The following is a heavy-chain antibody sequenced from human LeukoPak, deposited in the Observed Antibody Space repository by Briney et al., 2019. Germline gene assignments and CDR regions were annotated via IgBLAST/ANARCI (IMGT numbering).Heavy chain of an antibody. Sequence: GGSLRFSCAASGFTFSSYSMNWVRQAPGKGLEWVSFISSSSSYIYYADSVKGRFTISRDNAKNSLYLQVNSLRAEDTAVYYCARDGQDFYGSGSPDYWGQGTLVTVSS. D-gene: IGHD3-10*01. CDR2: ISSSSSYI. V-gene: IGHV3-21*01. CDR3: ARDGQDFYGSGSPDY. CDR1: GFTFSSYS. J-gene: IGHJ4*02.